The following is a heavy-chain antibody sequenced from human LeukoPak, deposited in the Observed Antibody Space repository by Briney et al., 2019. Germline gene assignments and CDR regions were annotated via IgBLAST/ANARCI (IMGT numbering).Heavy chain of an antibody. Sequence: GGSLRLSCAASGFTFSSYAMSWVRQAPGKGLEWVSAISGSGGSTYYADSVKGRFTISRDNAKNSLYLQMNSLRAEDTAVYYCTVGSYYYDSSGYYAGLNDYWGQGTLVTVSS. V-gene: IGHV3-23*01. J-gene: IGHJ4*02. CDR1: GFTFSSYA. CDR3: TVGSYYYDSSGYYAGLNDY. D-gene: IGHD3-22*01. CDR2: ISGSGGST.